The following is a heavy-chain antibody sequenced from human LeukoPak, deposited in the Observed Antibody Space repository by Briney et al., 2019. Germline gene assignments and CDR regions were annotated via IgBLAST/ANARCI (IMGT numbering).Heavy chain of an antibody. CDR2: INPNSGGT. J-gene: IGHJ4*02. D-gene: IGHD3-22*01. CDR1: GYTFTGYY. Sequence: ASVKVSCKASGYTFTGYYMHWVRQAPGQGLEWMGWINPNSGGTNYAQKFQGRVTMTRDTSISTAYMELSRLGSDDTAVYYCARASDYYDSSGYYYYFDYWGQGTLVTVSS. CDR3: ARASDYYDSSGYYYYFDY. V-gene: IGHV1-2*02.